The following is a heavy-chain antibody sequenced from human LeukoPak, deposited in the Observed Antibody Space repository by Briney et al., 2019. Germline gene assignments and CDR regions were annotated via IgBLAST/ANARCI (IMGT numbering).Heavy chain of an antibody. CDR2: IHQDGSEK. CDR1: GFTIGTHG. V-gene: IGHV3-7*01. Sequence: GGSLRLSCVASGFTIGTHGMHWVRQAPGKGLEWVANIHQDGSEKYYVDSVRGRFTISRDNAKKSLYLQMNSLRADDTAVYHCARNRAAALDYWGQGTLVTVSS. J-gene: IGHJ4*02. D-gene: IGHD2-15*01. CDR3: ARNRAAALDY.